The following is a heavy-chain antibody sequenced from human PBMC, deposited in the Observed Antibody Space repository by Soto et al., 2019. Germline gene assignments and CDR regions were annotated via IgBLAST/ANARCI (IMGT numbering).Heavy chain of an antibody. CDR2: ITWNNDRI. CDR3: VKDRGWNYNFDY. CDR1: GFTFEDFD. Sequence: EVQLIESGGGLVQPGRSLRLSCAASGFTFEDFDMHWVRQPPGKGLEWVSTITWNNDRIAYADSVKGRVSISRDNAKKSLYLHMNSLRPEDTALYYRVKDRGWNYNFDYWGQGTLVTVSS. J-gene: IGHJ4*02. D-gene: IGHD1-7*01. V-gene: IGHV3-9*01.